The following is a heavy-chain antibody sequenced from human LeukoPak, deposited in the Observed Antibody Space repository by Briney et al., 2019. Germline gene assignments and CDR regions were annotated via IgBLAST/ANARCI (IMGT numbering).Heavy chain of an antibody. CDR1: GGSISSYS. CDR2: IYYSGST. V-gene: IGHV4-59*08. CDR3: AREGTATSFDY. Sequence: SETLSLTCTVSGGSISSYSRSWIRQPPGKGLEWIGYIYYSGSTNYNPSLKSRVTISLDTSKNQFSLKLTSVTAADTAVYYCAREGTATSFDYWGQGTLVTVSS. J-gene: IGHJ4*02.